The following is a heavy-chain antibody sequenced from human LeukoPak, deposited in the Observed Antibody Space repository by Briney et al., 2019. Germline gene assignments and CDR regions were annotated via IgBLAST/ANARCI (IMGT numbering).Heavy chain of an antibody. V-gene: IGHV3-21*01. D-gene: IGHD2-2*01. CDR1: GFTFSSYS. Sequence: KTGGSPRLSCAASGFTFSSYSMNWVRQAPGKGLEWVSSISSSSSYIYYADSVKGRFTISRDNAKNSLYLQMNSLRAEDTALYYCARDVVPAAMGYWGQGTLVTVSS. CDR2: ISSSSSYI. J-gene: IGHJ4*02. CDR3: ARDVVPAAMGY.